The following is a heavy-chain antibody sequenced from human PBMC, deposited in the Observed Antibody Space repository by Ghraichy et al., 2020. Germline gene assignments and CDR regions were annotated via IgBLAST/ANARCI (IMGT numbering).Heavy chain of an antibody. Sequence: SETLSLTCTVSGASISHTYYWAWIRQPPGKGLEWIGSFYYGGTTYYNPSLESRITISVDTSNNQFSLKLNSVTASDTAVYYCARHSGSYYYGSGSYYSNLFDPWGQGALVTVSS. D-gene: IGHD3-10*01. V-gene: IGHV4-39*01. J-gene: IGHJ5*02. CDR2: FYYGGTT. CDR1: GASISHTYY. CDR3: ARHSGSYYYGSGSYYSNLFDP.